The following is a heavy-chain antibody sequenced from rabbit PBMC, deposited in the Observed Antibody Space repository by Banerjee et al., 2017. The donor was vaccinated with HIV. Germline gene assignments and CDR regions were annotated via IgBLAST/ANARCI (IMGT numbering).Heavy chain of an antibody. CDR3: ARDLAGVIGWNFNL. V-gene: IGHV1S40*01. CDR1: GFDFSSYY. Sequence: QSLEESGGDLVKPEGSLTLSCKASGFDFSSYYMSWVRQAPGKGLEWIACINTSSGSTVYATWAKGRFTISKTSSTTVTLQMTSLTAADTATYFCARDLAGVIGWNFNLWGPGTLVTVS. CDR2: INTSSGST. J-gene: IGHJ4*01. D-gene: IGHD4-1*01.